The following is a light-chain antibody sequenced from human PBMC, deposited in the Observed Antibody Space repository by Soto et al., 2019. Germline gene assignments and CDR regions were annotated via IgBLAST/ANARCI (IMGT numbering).Light chain of an antibody. CDR1: QSVGTS. CDR3: QQRNNWGLT. J-gene: IGKJ3*01. CDR2: HSS. V-gene: IGKV3-11*01. Sequence: EIVLTQSPATLSLSPGESATLSCRVSQSVGTSLAWHQQKPGQAPRLLIFHSSERAVAILARFSGSGSGTDFTLTISSLEPEDSAVYYCQQRNNWGLTFGPGTTVVVK.